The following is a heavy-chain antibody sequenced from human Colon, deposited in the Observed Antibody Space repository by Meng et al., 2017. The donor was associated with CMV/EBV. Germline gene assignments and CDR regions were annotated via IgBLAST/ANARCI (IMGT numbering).Heavy chain of an antibody. CDR1: GYTFFTHG. V-gene: IGHV1-18*01. D-gene: IGHD3-3*01. CDR3: TKAGGVSIFGVIDDP. J-gene: IGHJ5*02. Sequence: ASAKVSCKTSGYTFFTHGITWVRQAPGQGLEWMGWVSGYNGETKYAQKFQGRVTMTTDTSTSTAYMDLRSLISDDTAIYYCTKAGGVSIFGVIDDPWGQGTLVTVSS. CDR2: VSGYNGET.